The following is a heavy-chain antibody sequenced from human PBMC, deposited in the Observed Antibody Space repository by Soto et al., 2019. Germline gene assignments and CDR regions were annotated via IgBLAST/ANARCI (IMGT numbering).Heavy chain of an antibody. Sequence: GGSLRLSCAASGFTFSSYAMSWVRQAPGKGLEWVSAISGSGGSTYYADPVKGRFTISRDNSKNTLYLQMNSLRAEDTAVYYFSKVPSVVPELGFWFDPWGQGTLVTVSS. D-gene: IGHD2-21*01. CDR2: ISGSGGST. CDR1: GFTFSSYA. J-gene: IGHJ5*02. CDR3: SKVPSVVPELGFWFDP. V-gene: IGHV3-23*01.